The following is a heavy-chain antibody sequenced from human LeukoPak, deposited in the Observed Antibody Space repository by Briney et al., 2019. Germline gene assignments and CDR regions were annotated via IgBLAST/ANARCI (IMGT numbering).Heavy chain of an antibody. CDR3: ARDLGCSGGRCFDYYYYYMDV. V-gene: IGHV3-11*01. J-gene: IGHJ6*03. D-gene: IGHD2-15*01. CDR1: GFTFSDYY. CDR2: ISSSGSTI. Sequence: PGGSLRLSCAASGFTFSDYYMSWIRQAPGKGVEWVSYISSSGSTIYYADSVKGRFTISRDNAKNSLYMQMNSLRVEDTAVYYCARDLGCSGGRCFDYYYYYMDVWGKGTTVTVSS.